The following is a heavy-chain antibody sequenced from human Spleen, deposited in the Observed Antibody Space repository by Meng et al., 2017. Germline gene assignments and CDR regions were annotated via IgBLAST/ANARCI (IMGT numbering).Heavy chain of an antibody. CDR2: LSADYGNT. J-gene: IGHJ4*02. D-gene: IGHD4-11*01. CDR1: GNTFTNCG. Sequence: QVYLVQSGAEVKKPGASVQVSCKASGNTFTNCGISWVRQAPGQGLEWMGWLSADYGNTMYARNFQGRVTMTRDTSTSTVYMEQSRLTPEDSAVYYCGRVSSGDSNYVDYWGQGTLVTVSS. CDR3: GRVSSGDSNYVDY. V-gene: IGHV1-18*01.